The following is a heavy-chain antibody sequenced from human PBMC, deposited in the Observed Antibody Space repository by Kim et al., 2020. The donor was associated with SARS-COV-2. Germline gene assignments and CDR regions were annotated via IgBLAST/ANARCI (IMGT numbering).Heavy chain of an antibody. J-gene: IGHJ4*02. CDR2: IYYSGST. D-gene: IGHD3-22*01. CDR3: ARFRSAYDSSGYEFDY. Sequence: SETLSLTYTVSGGSISSYYWSWIRQPPGKGLEWIGYIYYSGSTNYNPSLKSRVTISVDTSKNQFSLKLSSVTAADTAVYYCARFRSAYDSSGYEFDYWGQGTRVTVSS. V-gene: IGHV4-59*08. CDR1: GGSISSYY.